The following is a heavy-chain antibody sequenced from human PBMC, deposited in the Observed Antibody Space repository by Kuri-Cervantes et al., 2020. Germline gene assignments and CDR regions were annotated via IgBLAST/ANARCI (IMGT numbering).Heavy chain of an antibody. J-gene: IGHJ4*02. Sequence: GGSLRLSCAASGFTFSSYAMHWVRQAPGKGLEWVAVISYDGSNKYYADSVKGRCTISRDNSKSVVYLRLSSLRAEDTAVYYCTRGERCGVIGYSGYVPHFDYWGQGILVTVSS. CDR2: ISYDGSNK. D-gene: IGHD5-12*01. CDR1: GFTFSSYA. V-gene: IGHV3-30-3*01. CDR3: TRGERCGVIGYSGYVPHFDY.